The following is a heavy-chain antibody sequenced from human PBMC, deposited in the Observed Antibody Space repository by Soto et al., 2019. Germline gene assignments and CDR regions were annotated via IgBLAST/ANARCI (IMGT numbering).Heavy chain of an antibody. D-gene: IGHD3-10*02. J-gene: IGHJ6*02. CDR1: GGSISSGGYY. CDR3: ARGRITMFYYYGMDV. CDR2: INHSGST. V-gene: IGHV4-39*07. Sequence: PSETLSLTCTVSGGSISSGGYYWSWIRQPPGKGLEWIGEINHSGSTNYNPSLKSRVTISVDTSKNQFSLKLSSVTAADTAVYYCARGRITMFYYYGMDVWGQGTTVTVSS.